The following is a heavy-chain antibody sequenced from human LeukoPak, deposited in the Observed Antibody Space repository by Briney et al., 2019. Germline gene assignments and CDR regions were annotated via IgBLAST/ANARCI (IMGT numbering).Heavy chain of an antibody. D-gene: IGHD3-22*01. CDR3: ARDIGNYYDYIYRYYYDY. CDR2: IYNTGST. Sequence: SETLSLTCTVSGGSISSYYWSWIRQPPGKGLEWVGRIYNTGSTWYNPSLKSRVSMSIDTSKNQFSLKLHSVTAADAAVYYCARDIGNYYDYIYRYYYDYWGQGSLVTVSS. V-gene: IGHV4-4*07. J-gene: IGHJ4*02. CDR1: GGSISSYY.